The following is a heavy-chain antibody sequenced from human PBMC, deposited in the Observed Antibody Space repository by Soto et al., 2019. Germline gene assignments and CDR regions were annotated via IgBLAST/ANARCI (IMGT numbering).Heavy chain of an antibody. Sequence: GESLKISCKGSGYSFTSYWIGWVRQMPGKGLEWMGIIYPGDSDTRYSPSFQGQVTISADKSISTAYLQWSSLKASDTAMYYCARHGVVVAARRSYYYGMDVWGQGTKVTVSS. CDR1: GYSFTSYW. J-gene: IGHJ6*02. D-gene: IGHD2-15*01. CDR3: ARHGVVVAARRSYYYGMDV. V-gene: IGHV5-51*01. CDR2: IYPGDSDT.